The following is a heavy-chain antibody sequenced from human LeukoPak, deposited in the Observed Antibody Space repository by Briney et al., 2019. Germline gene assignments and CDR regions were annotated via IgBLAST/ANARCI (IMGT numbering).Heavy chain of an antibody. CDR2: TYTSGST. CDR1: GGSISSYY. V-gene: IGHV4-4*07. CDR3: ARGEYDYVWGSYHY. J-gene: IGHJ4*02. D-gene: IGHD3-16*02. Sequence: SETLSLTCTVSGGSISSYYWSWIRQPAGKGLEWIGRTYTSGSTNYNPSLKSRVTISVDTSKNQFSLKLSSVTAADTAVYYCARGEYDYVWGSYHYWGQGTLVTVSS.